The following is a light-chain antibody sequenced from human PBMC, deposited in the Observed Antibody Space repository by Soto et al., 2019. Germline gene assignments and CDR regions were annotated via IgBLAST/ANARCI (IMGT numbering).Light chain of an antibody. CDR3: QVRTNWSIA. CDR2: DAS. Sequence: EFALTQSPGTLSLSPGERATLSWPASQSVSSHLAWYQQKPGQAPRLLIYDASNRATGIPARFSGTGSGTDFTLTINNLEPEDFAVYYCQVRTNWSIAFGRGTRLEIK. V-gene: IGKV3-11*01. J-gene: IGKJ5*01. CDR1: QSVSSH.